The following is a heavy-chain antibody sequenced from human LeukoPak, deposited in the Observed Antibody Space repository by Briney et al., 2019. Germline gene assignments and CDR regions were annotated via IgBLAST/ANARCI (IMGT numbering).Heavy chain of an antibody. CDR2: IYYSGTT. J-gene: IGHJ4*02. CDR3: ARQGYSSGFYYFDY. D-gene: IGHD6-19*01. V-gene: IGHV4-59*01. CDR1: GDSIGSYY. Sequence: SETLSLTCTVSGDSIGSYYWSWIRQPPGKGLEWIGYIYYSGTTNYNPSLKSRVTISLDASQNQFSLKLSSVTAADTAVYYCARQGYSSGFYYFDYWGQGTLVTVSS.